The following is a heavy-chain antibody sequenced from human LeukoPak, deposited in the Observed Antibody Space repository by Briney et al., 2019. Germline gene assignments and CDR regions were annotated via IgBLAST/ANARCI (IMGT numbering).Heavy chain of an antibody. J-gene: IGHJ5*02. V-gene: IGHV3-30-3*01. CDR3: ARHTDSSSWYQSWFDP. CDR1: GFTFSSYA. D-gene: IGHD6-13*01. CDR2: ISYDGSNK. Sequence: GGSLRLSCAASGFTFSSYAMHWVRQAPGKGLEWVAVISYDGSNKYYADSVEGRFTISRDNSKNTLYLQMNSLRAEDTAVYYCARHTDSSSWYQSWFDPWGQGTLVTVSS.